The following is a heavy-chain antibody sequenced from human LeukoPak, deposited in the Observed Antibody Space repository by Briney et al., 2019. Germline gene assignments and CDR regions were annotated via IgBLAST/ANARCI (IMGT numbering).Heavy chain of an antibody. Sequence: SETLSLTCAVYGGSFSGYYWSWIRQPPGKGLEWIGEINHSGSTNYNPSLKSRVTISVDTSKNQFSLKLSSMTAADTAVYYCARDATFEYSSSSWYFDYWGQGTLVTVSS. CDR1: GGSFSGYY. CDR2: INHSGST. CDR3: ARDATFEYSSSSWYFDY. D-gene: IGHD6-6*01. J-gene: IGHJ4*02. V-gene: IGHV4-34*01.